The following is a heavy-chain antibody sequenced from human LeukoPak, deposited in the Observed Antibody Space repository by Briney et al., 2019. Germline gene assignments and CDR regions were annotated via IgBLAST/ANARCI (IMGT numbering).Heavy chain of an antibody. CDR3: AKVSEYYFYGMDV. J-gene: IGHJ6*02. V-gene: IGHV3-23*01. Sequence: PGGSLRLSCAASLFSFDSYAMSWVRQAPGKGLEWVSAISGSGGSTYYADSVQGRFTISRDNSKTTLYLQMSSLRAEDTAVYYCAKVSEYYFYGMDVWGQGTTVIVSS. D-gene: IGHD3-10*01. CDR1: LFSFDSYA. CDR2: ISGSGGST.